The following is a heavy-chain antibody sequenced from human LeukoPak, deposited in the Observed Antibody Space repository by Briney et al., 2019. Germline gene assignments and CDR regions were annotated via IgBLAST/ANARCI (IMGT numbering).Heavy chain of an antibody. V-gene: IGHV4-34*01. Sequence: PSETLSLTCAVYGGSFSGYYWSWIRQPPGKGLEWIGEINHSGSTNYNPPLKSRVTISVDTSKNQFSLKLSSVTAADTAVYYCARGKYCSSTSCAYYYYYYYMDVWGKGTTVTVSS. CDR2: INHSGST. CDR3: ARGKYCSSTSCAYYYYYYYMDV. D-gene: IGHD2-2*01. CDR1: GGSFSGYY. J-gene: IGHJ6*03.